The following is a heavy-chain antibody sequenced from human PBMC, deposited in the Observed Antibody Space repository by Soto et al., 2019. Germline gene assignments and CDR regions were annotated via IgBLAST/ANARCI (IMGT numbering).Heavy chain of an antibody. Sequence: QMQLQVSGPGLVRPSETLSLTCTVSGGSISSSSYYWGWIRQPPGKGLEWIGSIYYSGSTYYNPSLSSEVIMSVDTFKNQFSLKLSSVTAADTAVYSCASPKLGFYNWFDSWGQGTRVTVSS. CDR2: IYYSGST. CDR1: GGSISSSSYY. CDR3: ASPKLGFYNWFDS. V-gene: IGHV4-39*01. J-gene: IGHJ5*01. D-gene: IGHD2-15*01.